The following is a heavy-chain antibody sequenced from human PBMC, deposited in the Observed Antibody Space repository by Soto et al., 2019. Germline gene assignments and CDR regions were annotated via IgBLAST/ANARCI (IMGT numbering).Heavy chain of an antibody. D-gene: IGHD3-3*01. CDR2: ISGSGGST. V-gene: IGHV3-23*01. Sequence: GGSLRLSCAASGFTFGRYAMSWVGQAPGKGLEWVSAISGSGGSTYYADSVKGRFTISRDNSKNTLYLQMNSLRAEDTAVYYCAKEGLRFLEWLLGYFDYWGHGT. J-gene: IGHJ4*01. CDR1: GFTFGRYA. CDR3: AKEGLRFLEWLLGYFDY.